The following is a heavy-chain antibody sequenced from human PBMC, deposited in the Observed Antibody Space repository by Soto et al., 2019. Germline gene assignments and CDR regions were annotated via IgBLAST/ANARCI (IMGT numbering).Heavy chain of an antibody. CDR1: GFTFSNAW. Sequence: GGSLRLSCAASGFTFSNAWMRWVRQAPGKGLEWVGRIKSKTDGGTTDYAAPVKGRFTISRDDSKNTLYLQMNSLKTEDTAVYYCTTTLPYDSSGYYPDYWGQGTLVTVSS. CDR3: TTTLPYDSSGYYPDY. J-gene: IGHJ4*02. CDR2: IKSKTDGGTT. D-gene: IGHD3-22*01. V-gene: IGHV3-15*01.